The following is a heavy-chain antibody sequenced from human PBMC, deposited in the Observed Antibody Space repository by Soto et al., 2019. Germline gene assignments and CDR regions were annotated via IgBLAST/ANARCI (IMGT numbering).Heavy chain of an antibody. CDR1: GYTFTSYG. Sequence: ASVKVSCKASGYTFTSYGISCVRQAPGQGLEWMGWISAYNGNTNYAQKFQGRVTMTTDTSTTTAYMELRSLRSDDTAVYFCARDLPNEYSYGYRFDYWGQGTLVTVSS. CDR3: ARDLPNEYSYGYRFDY. CDR2: ISAYNGNT. D-gene: IGHD5-18*01. V-gene: IGHV1-18*01. J-gene: IGHJ4*02.